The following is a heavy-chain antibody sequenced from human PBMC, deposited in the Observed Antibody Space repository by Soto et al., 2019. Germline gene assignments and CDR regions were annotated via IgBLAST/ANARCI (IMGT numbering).Heavy chain of an antibody. D-gene: IGHD1-26*01. CDR2: INPSGGST. J-gene: IGHJ3*02. V-gene: IGHV1-46*01. CDR1: GYTFTSYY. CDR3: ERGREEVGATKGYDAVDI. Sequence: ASVKVSCKASGYTFTSYYMHWVRQAPGQGLEWMGIINPSGGSTSYAQKFQGRVTMTRDTSTSTVYMELSSLRSEETAVYYCERGREEVGATKGYDAVDIWGQGTMITVSS.